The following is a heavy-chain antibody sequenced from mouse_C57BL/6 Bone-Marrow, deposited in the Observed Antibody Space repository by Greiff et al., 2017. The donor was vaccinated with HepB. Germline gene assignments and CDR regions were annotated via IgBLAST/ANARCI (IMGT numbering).Heavy chain of an antibody. V-gene: IGHV1-81*01. J-gene: IGHJ2*01. Sequence: VQLQQSGAELARPGASVKLSCKASGYTFTSYGISWVKQRTGQGLEWIGEIYPRSGNTYYNEKFKGKATLTADKSSSTAYMGLRSLTSEDSAVYICAREHYVNLFDYWGQGTTLTVSS. CDR3: AREHYVNLFDY. CDR2: IYPRSGNT. D-gene: IGHD2-1*01. CDR1: GYTFTSYG.